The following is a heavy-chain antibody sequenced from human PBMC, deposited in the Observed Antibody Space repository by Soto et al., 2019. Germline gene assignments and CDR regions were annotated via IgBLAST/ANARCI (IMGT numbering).Heavy chain of an antibody. J-gene: IGHJ3*02. V-gene: IGHV1-3*01. Sequence: ASVKVSCKVSGYTFTDYAVHWVRQAPGQRLEWMGWINAGSGNTKYPQKLQGRVTITRDTSASTAYMELSSLRSEDTSVYYCAAYRYNWNDRFSTFGAFDIWGQGTMVTVSS. CDR3: AAYRYNWNDRFSTFGAFDI. D-gene: IGHD1-1*01. CDR1: GYTFTDYA. CDR2: INAGSGNT.